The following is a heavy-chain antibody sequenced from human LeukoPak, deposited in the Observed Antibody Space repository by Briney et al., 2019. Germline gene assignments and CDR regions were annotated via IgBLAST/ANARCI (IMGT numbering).Heavy chain of an antibody. J-gene: IGHJ3*02. Sequence: SQTLSLTCTVSGGSISSGGYYWSSIRQPPGKGLEWIGYIYHSGSTYYNPSLKSRVTISVDTSKNQFSLKLSSVTAADTAVYYCARLHMIVVVIYAFDIWGQGTMVTVSS. V-gene: IGHV4-30-2*01. D-gene: IGHD3-22*01. CDR1: GGSISSGGYY. CDR2: IYHSGST. CDR3: ARLHMIVVVIYAFDI.